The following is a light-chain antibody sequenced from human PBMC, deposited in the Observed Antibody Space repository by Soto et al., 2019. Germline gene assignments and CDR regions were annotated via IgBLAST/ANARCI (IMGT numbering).Light chain of an antibody. Sequence: QSVLTQPPSASGTPGQRVTISCSGSSSNIGSNTVNWYQQLPGTAPKLLIYSNNQRPSGVPDRFSGSKSGTSASLAISGLQSEDEADYYCAAWDDSMNGLVFGTGTKVIV. J-gene: IGLJ1*01. CDR2: SNN. V-gene: IGLV1-44*01. CDR1: SSNIGSNT. CDR3: AAWDDSMNGLV.